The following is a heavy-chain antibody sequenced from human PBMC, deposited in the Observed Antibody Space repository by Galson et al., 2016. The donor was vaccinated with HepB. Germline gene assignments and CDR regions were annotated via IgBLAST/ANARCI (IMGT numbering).Heavy chain of an antibody. J-gene: IGHJ6*02. CDR2: IKTKTYGGTT. V-gene: IGHV3-15*07. D-gene: IGHD5-12*01. CDR1: GFTLNNAW. Sequence: SLRLSCAASGFTLNNAWMKWVRQAPGKGLEWVGRIKTKTYGGTTDYAAPVKGRFTIPSDYSKNTLYLQMNSLKTEDTAVYYCNTDWQPRSGYDGKYYYYGMDVWGQGTTVTVSS. CDR3: NTDWQPRSGYDGKYYYYGMDV.